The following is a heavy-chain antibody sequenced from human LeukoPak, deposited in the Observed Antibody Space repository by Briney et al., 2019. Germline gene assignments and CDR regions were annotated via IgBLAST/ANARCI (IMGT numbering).Heavy chain of an antibody. J-gene: IGHJ3*02. CDR1: GFTFSSYD. V-gene: IGHV3-13*01. CDR2: IGIAGDT. D-gene: IGHD5/OR15-5a*01. CDR3: IRGGIQVSGIDAFDI. Sequence: SGGSLRLSCAASGFTFSSYDMHWVRQAPGRGLEWVSAIGIAGDTYYPDSVKGRFTISRENAKNSMYLQMNSLKDGDTAVYHCIRGGIQVSGIDAFDIWGQGTMVTVSS.